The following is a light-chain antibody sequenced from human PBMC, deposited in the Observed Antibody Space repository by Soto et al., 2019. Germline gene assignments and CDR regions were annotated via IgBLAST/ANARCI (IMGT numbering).Light chain of an antibody. Sequence: EIVLTQSPATLSLSPGERATLSCRASQSISSYLNWYQHKPGQAPRLLIYYTSNRATAIPARFSGGGSGTDFTLTISSLEPEDFAVYYCQQRSSWPTFGQGTRLEIK. CDR3: QQRSSWPT. CDR2: YTS. J-gene: IGKJ5*01. V-gene: IGKV3-11*01. CDR1: QSISSY.